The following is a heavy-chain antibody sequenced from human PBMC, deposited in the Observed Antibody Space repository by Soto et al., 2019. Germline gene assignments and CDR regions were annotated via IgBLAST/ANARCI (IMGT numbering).Heavy chain of an antibody. J-gene: IGHJ5*02. V-gene: IGHV4-34*01. D-gene: IGHD3-22*01. CDR2: INHSGST. CDR3: ARTPMILVVIPREDWFDP. CDR1: GGSFSGYY. Sequence: QVQLQQWGAGLLKPSETLSLTCAVYGGSFSGYYWSWIRQPPGKGLEWIGEINHSGSTNYNPSLKSRVTISVDTSKNQFSLKLSSVTAADTAVYYCARTPMILVVIPREDWFDPWGQGTMVTVSS.